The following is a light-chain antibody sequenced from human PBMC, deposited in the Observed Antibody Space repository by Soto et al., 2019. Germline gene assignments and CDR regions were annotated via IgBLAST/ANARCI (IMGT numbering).Light chain of an antibody. CDR1: QSVSSSY. CDR3: QQRSNWPPV. CDR2: GAS. J-gene: IGKJ4*01. V-gene: IGKV3D-20*02. Sequence: EIVLTQSPGTLSLSPGERATLSCRASQSVSSSYLAWYQQKPGQAPRLLIYGASSRATGIPDRISGGGSGTDFTLTISSLEPEDFAVYYCQQRSNWPPVFGGGTKVDIK.